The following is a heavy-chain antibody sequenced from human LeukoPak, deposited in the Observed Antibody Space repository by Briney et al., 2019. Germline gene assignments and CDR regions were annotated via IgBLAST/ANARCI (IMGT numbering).Heavy chain of an antibody. V-gene: IGHV4-30-4*01. J-gene: IGHJ4*02. D-gene: IGHD3-22*01. CDR3: AREGPHYYDSSGYYYLDY. CDR2: IYYSGST. CDR1: GGSISSGDYY. Sequence: SETLSLTCTVSGGSISSGDYYWSWIRQPPVKGLEWIGYIYYSGSTYYNPSLKSRVTISVDTSKNQFSLKLSSVTAADTAVYYCAREGPHYYDSSGYYYLDYWGQGTLVTVSS.